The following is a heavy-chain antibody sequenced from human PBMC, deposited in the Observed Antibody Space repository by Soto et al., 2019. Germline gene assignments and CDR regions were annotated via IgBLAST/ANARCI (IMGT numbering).Heavy chain of an antibody. CDR1: GGSISDYN. Sequence: LSLTCTVSGGSISDYNWSWIRQTPGKGLEWIGYIYYSGSTNYNPSLKSRVTISVDTSKNQFSLKLNSVTAADTAVYYCASSNIAAAGFYYYGMDVWGQGTTVNVSS. D-gene: IGHD6-25*01. V-gene: IGHV4-59*01. J-gene: IGHJ6*02. CDR3: ASSNIAAAGFYYYGMDV. CDR2: IYYSGST.